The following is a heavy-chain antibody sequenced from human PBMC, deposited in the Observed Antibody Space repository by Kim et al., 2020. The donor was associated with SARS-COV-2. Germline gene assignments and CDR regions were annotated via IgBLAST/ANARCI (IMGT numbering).Heavy chain of an antibody. D-gene: IGHD4-17*01. J-gene: IGHJ4*02. CDR3: ARHVRGGYADYMFTVSSPGPLDY. CDR2: IDYSGGT. Sequence: SETLSLTCTVSGASISSDDYYWGWIRQPPEKGLEWIASIDYSGGTFYNPSLKSRVIISVDTSKNHFSLQLAFVTAADTAMYYCARHVRGGYADYMFTVSSPGPLDYWGQGTLVTVSS. V-gene: IGHV4-39*01. CDR1: GASISSDDYY.